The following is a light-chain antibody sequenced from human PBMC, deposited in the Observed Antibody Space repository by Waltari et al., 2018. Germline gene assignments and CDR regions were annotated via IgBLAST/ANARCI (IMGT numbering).Light chain of an antibody. CDR2: GNN. V-gene: IGLV1-40*01. J-gene: IGLJ1*01. CDR1: SSNIGARYD. CDR3: QSYDIGLSGPYV. Sequence: QSVLAQPPSVSGAPGQRVTISCSGSSSNIGARYDVPWYQQFPGSAPKLLVPGNNNRPSGVPDRFSVSRSGTSASLAITGLQAEDEADYYCQSYDIGLSGPYVFGTGTKVTVL.